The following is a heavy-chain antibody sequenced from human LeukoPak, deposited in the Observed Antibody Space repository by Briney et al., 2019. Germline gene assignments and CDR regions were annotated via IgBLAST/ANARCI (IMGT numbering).Heavy chain of an antibody. V-gene: IGHV4-38-2*02. D-gene: IGHD3-3*01. CDR3: ARGANPGVADY. CDR2: IYHSGST. Sequence: SKTLSLTCTVSGYSISSGYYWGWIRQPPGKGLEWIGSIYHSGSTYYNPSLKSRVTISVDTSKNQFSLKLSSVTAAGTAVYYCARGANPGVADYWGQGTLVTVSS. CDR1: GYSISSGYY. J-gene: IGHJ4*02.